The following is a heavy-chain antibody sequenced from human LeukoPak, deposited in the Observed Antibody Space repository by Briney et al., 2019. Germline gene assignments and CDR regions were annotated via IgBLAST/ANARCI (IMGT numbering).Heavy chain of an antibody. J-gene: IGHJ4*02. CDR2: IKQDESEK. CDR3: AGALDSSSSRYQAFEE. Sequence: SGGSLRLSCSASGFTFSNYWMSWVRQAPGKGLEWVANIKQDESEKYYVDSVKGRFTISRDNAKSSLYLQMNSLRAEDTAVYYCAGALDSSSSRYQAFEEWGQGTLVTVSS. V-gene: IGHV3-7*01. CDR1: GFTFSNYW. D-gene: IGHD2-2*01.